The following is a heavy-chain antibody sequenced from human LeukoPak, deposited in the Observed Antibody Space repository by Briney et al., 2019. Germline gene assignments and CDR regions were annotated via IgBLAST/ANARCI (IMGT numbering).Heavy chain of an antibody. CDR1: GYTFTSYD. CDR3: ARVNTYYYGSGVSRAFHM. Sequence: ASVKVSCKASGYTFTSYDINWVRQATGQGLEWMGWMNPNSGNTGSVQKFQGSVTMTRNTSTATAYMELSSLKSEDTAVYYCARVNTYYYGSGVSRAFHMWGQGTMVTVSS. J-gene: IGHJ3*02. D-gene: IGHD3-10*01. CDR2: MNPNSGNT. V-gene: IGHV1-8*01.